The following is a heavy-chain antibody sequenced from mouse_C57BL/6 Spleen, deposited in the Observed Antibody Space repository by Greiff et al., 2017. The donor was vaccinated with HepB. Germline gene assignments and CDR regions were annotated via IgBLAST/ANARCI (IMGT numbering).Heavy chain of an antibody. J-gene: IGHJ3*01. CDR2: IRSKSNNYAT. CDR3: VRQDYSNYDGFAY. V-gene: IGHV10-1*01. CDR1: GFSFNTYA. D-gene: IGHD2-5*01. Sequence: EAGGGLVQPKGSLKLSCAASGFSFNTYAMNWVRQAPGKGLEWVARIRSKSNNYATYYADSVKDRFTISRDDSESMLYLQMNNLKTEDTAMYYCVRQDYSNYDGFAYWGQGTLVTVSA.